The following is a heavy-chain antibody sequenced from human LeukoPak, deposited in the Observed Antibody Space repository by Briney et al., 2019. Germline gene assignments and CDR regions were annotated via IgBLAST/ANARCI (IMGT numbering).Heavy chain of an antibody. CDR3: TTRRQDGC. D-gene: IGHD6-25*01. CDR1: GFTFSDAW. CDR2: IKSKIDGGTI. J-gene: IGHJ4*02. V-gene: IGHV3-15*01. Sequence: PGGSLRLSCVASGFTFSDAWMSWVRQAPGKGLEWVGRIKSKIDGGTIDYGAPVKGRFTISGDDSRNTLYLQMNSLKTEDTAVYYCTTRRQDGCWGQGTLVTVS.